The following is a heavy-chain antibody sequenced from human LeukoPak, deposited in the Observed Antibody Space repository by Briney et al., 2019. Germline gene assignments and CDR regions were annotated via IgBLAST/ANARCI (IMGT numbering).Heavy chain of an antibody. CDR3: ARVPVVVRYFQH. Sequence: SETLSLTCIVSGGSISSYYWSWIRQPPGKGLEWIGYIYYSGSTNYNPSLKSRVTISVDTSKNQFSLKLSSVTAADTAVYYCARVPVVVRYFQHWGQGTLVTVSS. J-gene: IGHJ1*01. V-gene: IGHV4-59*12. CDR1: GGSISSYY. CDR2: IYYSGST. D-gene: IGHD3-22*01.